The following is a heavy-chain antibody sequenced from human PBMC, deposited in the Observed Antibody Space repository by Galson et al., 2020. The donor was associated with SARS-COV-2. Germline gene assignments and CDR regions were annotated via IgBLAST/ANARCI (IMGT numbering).Heavy chain of an antibody. CDR3: ARVPVAPGHYYYGMDV. CDR1: GGTFSSYA. J-gene: IGHJ6*02. D-gene: IGHD6-19*01. V-gene: IGHV1-69*13. CDR2: IIPIFGTA. Sequence: SVKVSCKASGGTFSSYAISWVRQAPGQGLEWMGGIIPIFGTANYAQKFQGRVTITADESTSTAYMELSSLRSEDTAVYYCARVPVAPGHYYYGMDVWGQGTTVTVSS.